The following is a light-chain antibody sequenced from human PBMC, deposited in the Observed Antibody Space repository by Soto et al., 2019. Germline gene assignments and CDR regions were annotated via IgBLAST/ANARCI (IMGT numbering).Light chain of an antibody. Sequence: EIVMTQSPATLSVSPGERATLSCRASQSISSNLAWYQQKPGQAPRLLIYVESTSATGIPARFRGSGSGTETALTISSLQSEDVAVYYCQQYNNWPQWTFGQGTKVEIK. CDR3: QQYNNWPQWT. CDR1: QSISSN. CDR2: VES. J-gene: IGKJ1*01. V-gene: IGKV3D-15*01.